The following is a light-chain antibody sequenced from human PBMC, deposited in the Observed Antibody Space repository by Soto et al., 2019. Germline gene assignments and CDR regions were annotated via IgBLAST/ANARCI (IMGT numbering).Light chain of an antibody. CDR2: NSS. J-gene: IGKJ3*01. Sequence: IQMTQSPSSLSASVGDRVTITCRASQTINSYLHWYQQKPGKAPKLLIYNSSNLQSGVPSRFSGSGSGTDFTLTISTLQPADFATYYCQHGGAFGPGTKVDIK. CDR3: QHGGA. V-gene: IGKV1-39*01. CDR1: QTINSY.